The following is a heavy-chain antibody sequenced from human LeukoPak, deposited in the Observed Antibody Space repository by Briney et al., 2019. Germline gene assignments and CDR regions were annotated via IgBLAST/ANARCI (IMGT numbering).Heavy chain of an antibody. CDR1: EFTFSSYE. V-gene: IGHV3-48*03. Sequence: GGSLRLSCAASEFTFSSYEMNWVRQAPGKGLEWVSYISSSGSTIFYADSVKGRFTISRDNAKNSLFLQMNSLRVEDTAVYYCARGPHPYTSGWYHFDYWGQGTLVTVSS. J-gene: IGHJ4*02. CDR2: ISSSGSTI. D-gene: IGHD6-19*01. CDR3: ARGPHPYTSGWYHFDY.